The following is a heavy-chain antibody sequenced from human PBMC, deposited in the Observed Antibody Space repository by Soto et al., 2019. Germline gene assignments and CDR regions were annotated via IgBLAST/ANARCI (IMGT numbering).Heavy chain of an antibody. V-gene: IGHV3-30-3*01. Sequence: GGSLGLCCAASGFXFSSYAMHWVRQAPGKGQDWVAVISYDGSNKYYADSVKGRFTISRDNSKNTLYLQMNSLRAEDTAVYYCARDFSGGLPYGPTLYGMDVWGQGTTVTVSS. CDR3: ARDFSGGLPYGPTLYGMDV. CDR2: ISYDGSNK. J-gene: IGHJ6*02. CDR1: GFXFSSYA. D-gene: IGHD2-15*01.